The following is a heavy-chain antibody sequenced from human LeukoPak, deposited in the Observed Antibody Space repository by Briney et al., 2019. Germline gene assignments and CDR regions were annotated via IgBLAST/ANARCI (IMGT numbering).Heavy chain of an antibody. CDR3: AKVGYCSGGSCPYYFDY. Sequence: GGSLRLSCAASGFTFSSYAMSWVRQAPGKGLEWVSAISGSGGSTYYADSVKGRFTISRDNSKNTLYLQMNSLRAEDTAVYYCAKVGYCSGGSCPYYFDYWGQGTLVTVSP. V-gene: IGHV3-23*01. CDR1: GFTFSSYA. J-gene: IGHJ4*02. CDR2: ISGSGGST. D-gene: IGHD2-15*01.